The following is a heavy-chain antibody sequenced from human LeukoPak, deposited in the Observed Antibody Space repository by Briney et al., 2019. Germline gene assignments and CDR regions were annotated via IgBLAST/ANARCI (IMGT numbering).Heavy chain of an antibody. CDR3: TTDTDIVATTSPDY. J-gene: IGHJ4*02. D-gene: IGHD5-12*01. V-gene: IGHV3-15*01. Sequence: PGESLTLSCAASGFTFSNAWMSWVRQAPGKGLEWVGRIKSKTDGGTTDYAAPVKGRFTISRDDSKNTLYLQINSLTTEDTAVYYCTTDTDIVATTSPDYWGQGTLVTVSS. CDR1: GFTFSNAW. CDR2: IKSKTDGGTT.